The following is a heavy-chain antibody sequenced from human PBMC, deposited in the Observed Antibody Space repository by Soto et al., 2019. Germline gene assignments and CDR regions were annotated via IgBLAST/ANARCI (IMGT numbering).Heavy chain of an antibody. J-gene: IGHJ4*02. CDR3: TTDNDPNPIFGVVGYFDY. V-gene: IGHV3-15*01. Sequence: GGSLRLSCAASGFTFSNAWMSWVRQAPGKGLEWVGRIKSKTDGGTTDYAAPVKGRFTISRDDSKNTLYLQMNSLKTEDTAVYYCTTDNDPNPIFGVVGYFDYWGQGTLVTVSS. CDR1: GFTFSNAW. CDR2: IKSKTDGGTT. D-gene: IGHD3-3*01.